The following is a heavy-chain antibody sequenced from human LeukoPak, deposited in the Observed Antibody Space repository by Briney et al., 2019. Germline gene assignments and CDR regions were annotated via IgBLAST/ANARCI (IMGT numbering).Heavy chain of an antibody. J-gene: IGHJ4*02. Sequence: GGSLRLPCAASGFTFSRYRMIWFRQAPGKGLEGLANIKEDGREGYYGGSVKGRFAISRDNAQNSLYLQMNSLRAEDTAVYYCARDHGAAYCGGDCYLDYWGQGTLVTVSS. CDR2: IKEDGREG. CDR3: ARDHGAAYCGGDCYLDY. V-gene: IGHV3-7*01. CDR1: GFTFSRYR. D-gene: IGHD2-21*02.